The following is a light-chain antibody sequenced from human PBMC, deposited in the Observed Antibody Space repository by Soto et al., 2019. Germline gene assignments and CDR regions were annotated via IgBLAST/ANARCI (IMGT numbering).Light chain of an antibody. V-gene: IGKV3-15*01. Sequence: EIVMTQSPATLSVSPGERATLSCRASQSVSNNLAWYQHKPGQAPSLLIYGASTRATGIPARFSGSGSGTEFTLTISSLQSEDFAVYYCQQYNKWPQTFGQGTRLEIK. CDR1: QSVSNN. CDR3: QQYNKWPQT. J-gene: IGKJ5*01. CDR2: GAS.